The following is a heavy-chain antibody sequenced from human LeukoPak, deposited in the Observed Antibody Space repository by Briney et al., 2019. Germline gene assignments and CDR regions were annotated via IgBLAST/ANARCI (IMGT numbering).Heavy chain of an antibody. V-gene: IGHV3-23*01. D-gene: IGHD5-18*01. Sequence: PGGSLRLSCAASGFTFSSYAMSWVRQAPGKGLEWVSAISGSGGSTYYADSVKGRFTISRDNSKNTLYLQMNSLRAEDTAVYYCARDGAHYYSYGPSDYWGQGTLVTVSS. CDR1: GFTFSSYA. J-gene: IGHJ4*02. CDR2: ISGSGGST. CDR3: ARDGAHYYSYGPSDY.